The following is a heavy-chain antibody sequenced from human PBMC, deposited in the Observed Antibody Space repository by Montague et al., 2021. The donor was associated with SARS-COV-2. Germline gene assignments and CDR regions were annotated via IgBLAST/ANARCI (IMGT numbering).Heavy chain of an antibody. V-gene: IGHV4-39*07. J-gene: IGHJ4*02. D-gene: IGHD5-12*01. CDR3: ARDVGKGFSGYETEGGFDY. CDR1: GGSISSSNYF. Sequence: SETLSLTCTVSGGSISSSNYFWGWIRQPPGKGLEWIGSIYFGGGTYYNPSLKSRVTISADTSKNHFSLKLTSVTAADTAVYCARDVGKGFSGYETEGGFDYWGQGTPVTVSS. CDR2: IYFGGGT.